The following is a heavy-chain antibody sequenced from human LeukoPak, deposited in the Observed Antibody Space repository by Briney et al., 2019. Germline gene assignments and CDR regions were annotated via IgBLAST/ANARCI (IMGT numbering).Heavy chain of an antibody. CDR3: AKGNPVDTAMGH. Sequence: GGSLRLSCAASGFTFSSYGMHWVRQAPGKGLEWVAFIRYDGSNKYYADSVKGRFTISRENSKNTLYLQMNSLRAEDTAVYYCAKGNPVDTAMGHWGQGTLVTVSS. CDR1: GFTFSSYG. CDR2: IRYDGSNK. J-gene: IGHJ4*02. V-gene: IGHV3-30*02. D-gene: IGHD5-18*01.